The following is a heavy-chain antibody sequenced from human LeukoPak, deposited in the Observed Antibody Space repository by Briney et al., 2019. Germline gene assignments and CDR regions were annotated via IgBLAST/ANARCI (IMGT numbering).Heavy chain of an antibody. CDR1: GYTFTSCD. V-gene: IGHV1-8*01. CDR3: ARSSDYYDSSGYYRDDAFDI. D-gene: IGHD3-22*01. Sequence: GASVTVSCKASGYTFTSCDINWVRQATGQGLEWMGWMNPNSGNTGYAQKFQGRVTMTRNTSISTDYIELRSLRSEDTAVYYCARSSDYYDSSGYYRDDAFDIWGQGTMVTVSS. CDR2: MNPNSGNT. J-gene: IGHJ3*02.